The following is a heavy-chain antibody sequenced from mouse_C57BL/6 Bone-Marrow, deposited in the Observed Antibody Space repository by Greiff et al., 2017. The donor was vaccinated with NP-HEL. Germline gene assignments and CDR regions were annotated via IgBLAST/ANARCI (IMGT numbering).Heavy chain of an antibody. Sequence: QVHVKQPGAELVKPGASVKLSCKASGHTFTSYWMQWVKQRPGQGLEWIGEIDPSDSYTNYNQKFKGKATLTVDTSSSTAYMQLSSLTSEDSAVYYCATFITTVVEGDYWGQGTTLTVSS. J-gene: IGHJ2*01. V-gene: IGHV1-50*01. D-gene: IGHD1-1*01. CDR3: ATFITTVVEGDY. CDR1: GHTFTSYW. CDR2: IDPSDSYT.